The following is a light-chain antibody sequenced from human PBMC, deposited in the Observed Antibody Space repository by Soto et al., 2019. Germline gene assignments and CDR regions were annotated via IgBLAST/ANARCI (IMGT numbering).Light chain of an antibody. V-gene: IGKV1-39*01. CDR3: QQLNSNPIT. J-gene: IGKJ5*01. Sequence: DIQMTQSPSSQSASVGDRVTIPLLASQSISSYLNWYQQKPGKAAKLLIYAASTLRSGVPSRCSGGGSWADVTLTISSLQSEDFATDYCQQLNSNPITFGQGTRLEIK. CDR2: AAS. CDR1: QSISSY.